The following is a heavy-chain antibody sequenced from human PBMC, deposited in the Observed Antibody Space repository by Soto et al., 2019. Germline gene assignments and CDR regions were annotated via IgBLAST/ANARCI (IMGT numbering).Heavy chain of an antibody. Sequence: PSETLSLTCAGYGGSFSGYYWSWIRQPPGKGLEWIGEINHSGSTNYNPSLKSRVTISVDTSKNQFSLKLSSVTAADTAVYYCARGRQTWIQLWLFDYWGQGTLVTVSS. CDR3: ARGRQTWIQLWLFDY. CDR1: GGSFSGYY. CDR2: INHSGST. V-gene: IGHV4-34*01. J-gene: IGHJ4*02. D-gene: IGHD5-18*01.